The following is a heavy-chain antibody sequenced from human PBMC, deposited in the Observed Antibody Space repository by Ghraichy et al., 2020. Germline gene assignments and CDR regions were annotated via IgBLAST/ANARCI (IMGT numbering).Heavy chain of an antibody. Sequence: ASVKVSCKASGYTFTGYYMHWVRQAPGQGLELMGWINPNSGGTNYAQKFQGRVTMTRDTSISTAYMELSRLRSDDTAVYYCARDLGQQLVLGAFDYWGQGTLVTVSS. V-gene: IGHV1-2*02. J-gene: IGHJ4*02. CDR1: GYTFTGYY. CDR3: ARDLGQQLVLGAFDY. CDR2: INPNSGGT. D-gene: IGHD6-6*01.